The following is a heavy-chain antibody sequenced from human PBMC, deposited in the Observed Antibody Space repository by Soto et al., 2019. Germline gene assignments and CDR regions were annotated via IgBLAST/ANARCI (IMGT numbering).Heavy chain of an antibody. CDR2: IYYSGST. J-gene: IGHJ4*02. D-gene: IGHD6-19*01. CDR1: GGSVSSGSYY. Sequence: SETLSLTCTVSGGSVSSGSYYWSWIRQPPGKGLEWIGYIYYSGSTNYNPSLKSRVTISVDTSKNQFSLKLSSVTAADTVVYYCAVETVAGTHGFDYWGQGTLVTVSS. CDR3: AVETVAGTHGFDY. V-gene: IGHV4-61*01.